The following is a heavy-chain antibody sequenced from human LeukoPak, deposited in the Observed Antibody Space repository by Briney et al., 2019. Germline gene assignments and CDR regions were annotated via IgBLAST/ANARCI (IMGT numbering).Heavy chain of an antibody. J-gene: IGHJ4*02. CDR3: AKVPSIYYGSGYPFDY. Sequence: PGGSLRLSCAASGFTFSSFAMSWVRQAPGKGLEWVSAIRVNGGSTYYADSVKGRFTISRDNSKNTLYLQMNSLRAEDTAVYYCAKVPSIYYGSGYPFDYWGQGTLVGVSS. CDR1: GFTFSSFA. CDR2: IRVNGGST. V-gene: IGHV3-23*01. D-gene: IGHD3-10*01.